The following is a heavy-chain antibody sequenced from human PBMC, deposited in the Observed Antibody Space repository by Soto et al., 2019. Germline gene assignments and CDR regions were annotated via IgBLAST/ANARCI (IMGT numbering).Heavy chain of an antibody. J-gene: IGHJ4*02. CDR1: GYTFTGYY. D-gene: IGHD2-8*01. V-gene: IGHV1-2*02. Sequence: ASVKVSCKASGYTFTGYYMHWVRQAPGQGLEWMGWINPNSGGTNYAQKFQGRVTMTRDTSISTAYMELSRLRSDDTAVYYCARERTGGLMVYATNFDYWGQGTLVTVSS. CDR3: ARERTGGLMVYATNFDY. CDR2: INPNSGGT.